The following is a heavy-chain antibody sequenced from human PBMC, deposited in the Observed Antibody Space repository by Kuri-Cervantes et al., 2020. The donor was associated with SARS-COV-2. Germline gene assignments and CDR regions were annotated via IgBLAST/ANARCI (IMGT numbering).Heavy chain of an antibody. J-gene: IGHJ5*02. CDR3: AKDLGRPNWFDP. CDR2: ISGSGGST. CDR1: GFTFSSYA. Sequence: GGSLRLSCAASGFTFSSYAMSWVRQAPGKGLEWVSAISGSGGSTYYADSVKGRFTISRDNSKNTLYLQMNSLRAEDTAVYYSAKDLGRPNWFDPWGQGTLVTVSS. V-gene: IGHV3-23*01.